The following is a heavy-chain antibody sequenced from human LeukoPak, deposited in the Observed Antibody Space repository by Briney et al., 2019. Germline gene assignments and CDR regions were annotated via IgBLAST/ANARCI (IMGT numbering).Heavy chain of an antibody. J-gene: IGHJ5*02. D-gene: IGHD3-3*01. Sequence: PSETLSLTCTVSGGSISSSSYYWGWIRQPPGKGLEWIGSIYYSGSTYYNPSLKSRVTISVDTSKNQFSLKLSSVTAADTAVYYCASRRGLRFLEWLGNWFDPWGQGTLVTVSS. V-gene: IGHV4-39*01. CDR3: ASRRGLRFLEWLGNWFDP. CDR2: IYYSGST. CDR1: GGSISSSSYY.